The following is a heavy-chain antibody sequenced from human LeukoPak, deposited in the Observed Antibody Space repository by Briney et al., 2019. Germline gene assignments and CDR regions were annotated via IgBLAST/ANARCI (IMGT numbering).Heavy chain of an antibody. V-gene: IGHV3-7*04. CDR3: TTENWYVFEN. J-gene: IGHJ4*02. CDR1: GFPFSSYW. D-gene: IGHD1-1*01. CDR2: ITLDGSDS. Sequence: VGSLRLSCAASGFPFSSYWMAWVRQAPGKGLEWVATITLDGSDSYYVDSVKGRFTVSRDNAKNSLYLQMNSLRVEDTAVFYCTTENWYVFENWGQGSLVTVSS.